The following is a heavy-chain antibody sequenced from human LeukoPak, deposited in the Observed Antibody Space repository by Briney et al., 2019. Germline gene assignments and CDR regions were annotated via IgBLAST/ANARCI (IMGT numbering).Heavy chain of an antibody. CDR2: ITSSGRYI. CDR1: GFTFSSYS. CDR3: TRKGSQWDFLVDY. D-gene: IGHD2/OR15-2a*01. J-gene: IGHJ4*02. Sequence: GGSLRLSCAASGFTFSSYSMNWVRQAPGKGLEWVSSITSSGRYIYYADSVKGRFTISRDNSENSLYPQMDSLTAEDTAVYYCTRKGSQWDFLVDYWGQGTRVAVSP. V-gene: IGHV3-21*01.